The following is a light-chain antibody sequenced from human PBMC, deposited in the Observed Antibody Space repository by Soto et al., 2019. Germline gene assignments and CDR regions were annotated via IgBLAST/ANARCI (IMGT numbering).Light chain of an antibody. Sequence: AIRMTQSPSSFSASTGDRVTITCRASQGISSYLAWYQQKPGKAPKLLIYAASTLQSGVPSRFSGSGSGTDVTLTISCQQSEDFATSYCQQYYSYPWTVGQGTKVEIK. CDR3: QQYYSYPWT. CDR1: QGISSY. V-gene: IGKV1-8*01. CDR2: AAS. J-gene: IGKJ1*01.